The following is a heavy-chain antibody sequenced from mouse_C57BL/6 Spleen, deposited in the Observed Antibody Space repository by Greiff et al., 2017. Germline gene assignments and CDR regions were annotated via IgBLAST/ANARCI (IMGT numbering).Heavy chain of an antibody. CDR3: ARGPLDVDY. J-gene: IGHJ2*01. CDR1: GYTFTSYT. Sequence: QVHVKQSGAELARPGASVKMSCKASGYTFTSYTMHWVKQRPGQGLEWIGYINPSSGYTKYNQKFKDKATLTADKSSSTADMQLSSLTSEDSAVYYCARGPLDVDYWGQGTTLTVSS. CDR2: INPSSGYT. V-gene: IGHV1-4*01.